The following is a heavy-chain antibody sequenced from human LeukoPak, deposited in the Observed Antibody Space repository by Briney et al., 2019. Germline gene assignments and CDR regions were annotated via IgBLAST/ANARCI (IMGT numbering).Heavy chain of an antibody. V-gene: IGHV3-33*01. D-gene: IGHD3-10*01. J-gene: IGHJ4*02. Sequence: GGSLRLSCAASGFTFSSYGMHWVRQAPGKGLEWVALIWYDGSNKYYADSVKGRFTISRDNSKNAVYLQMNSLRAEDTAVYSCARWASGHDYWGQGTLVTVSS. CDR1: GFTFSSYG. CDR3: ARWASGHDY. CDR2: IWYDGSNK.